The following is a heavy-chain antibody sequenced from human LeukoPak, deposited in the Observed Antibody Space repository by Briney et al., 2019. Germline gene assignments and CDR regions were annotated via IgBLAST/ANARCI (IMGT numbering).Heavy chain of an antibody. J-gene: IGHJ4*02. Sequence: ASETLSLTCTVSGGSISSYYWSWIRQPPGKGLEWIGYIYYSGSTNYNPSLKSRVTISVDTSKNQFSLKLSSVTAADTAVYYCARALGGYYYDYWGQGTLVTVSS. CDR3: ARALGGYYYDY. CDR1: GGSISSYY. CDR2: IYYSGST. V-gene: IGHV4-59*01. D-gene: IGHD3-22*01.